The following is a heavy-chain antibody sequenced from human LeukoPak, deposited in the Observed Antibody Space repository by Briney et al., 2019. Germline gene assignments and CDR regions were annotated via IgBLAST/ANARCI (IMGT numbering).Heavy chain of an antibody. Sequence: KPSETLSLTCDVYRGSFSGYFWSWIRQTPGKGLEWLGEMNDSGSTNYNPSLKSRVTISVAVTKIQYSLRLTSVTAADTAVYYCARKGFVESTGWRGAFDVWGQGTMVTVSS. CDR3: ARKGFVESTGWRGAFDV. CDR2: MNDSGST. D-gene: IGHD2-8*02. CDR1: RGSFSGYF. J-gene: IGHJ3*01. V-gene: IGHV4-34*01.